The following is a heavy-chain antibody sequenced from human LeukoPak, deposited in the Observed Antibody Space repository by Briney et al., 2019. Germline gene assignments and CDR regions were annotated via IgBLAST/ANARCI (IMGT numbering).Heavy chain of an antibody. V-gene: IGHV4-59*01. CDR3: ASSAPITSGWYPYYYYGMDV. CDR1: VGSISSYD. CDR2: IYYSGST. J-gene: IGHJ6*02. D-gene: IGHD6-19*01. Sequence: SETLSLTCTVSVGSISSYDWSWIREPPGKGLEWIGYIYYSGSTNYNPSLKSRVTIPVDTSKNQFSLKLSSVTAADTAVYYCASSAPITSGWYPYYYYGMDVWGQGTTVTVSS.